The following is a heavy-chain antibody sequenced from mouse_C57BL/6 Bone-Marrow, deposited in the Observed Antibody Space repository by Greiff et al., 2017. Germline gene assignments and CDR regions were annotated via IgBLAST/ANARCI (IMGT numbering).Heavy chain of an antibody. D-gene: IGHD2-3*01. CDR2: IYPRSGNT. CDR1: GYTFTSYG. CDR3: ARGGYSWYFDV. V-gene: IGHV1-81*01. Sequence: QFPLPQSGAELARPGASVKLSCKASGYTFTSYGISWVKQRTGQGLEWIGEIYPRSGNTYYNEKVKGKATLTADKSSSTAYMELRSLTSEDSAVYFCARGGYSWYFDVWGTGTTVTVSS. J-gene: IGHJ1*03.